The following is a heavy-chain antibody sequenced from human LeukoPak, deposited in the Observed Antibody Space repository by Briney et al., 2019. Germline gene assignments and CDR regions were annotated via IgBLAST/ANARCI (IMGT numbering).Heavy chain of an antibody. CDR3: ARGLQLLWFGELYLARFGP. V-gene: IGHV4-34*01. CDR1: GGSFSGYY. Sequence: SETLSLTCAVYGGSFSGYYWSWIRQPPGKGLEWIGEINHSGSTNYNPSLKSRVTISVDTSKNQFSLKLSSVTAADTAVYYCARGLQLLWFGELYLARFGPWGQGTLVTVSS. J-gene: IGHJ5*02. CDR2: INHSGST. D-gene: IGHD3-10*01.